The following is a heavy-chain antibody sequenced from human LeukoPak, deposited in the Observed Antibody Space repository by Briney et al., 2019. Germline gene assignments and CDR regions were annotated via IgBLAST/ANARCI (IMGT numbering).Heavy chain of an antibody. Sequence: GGSLRLSCAASGFTFSSYAMSWVRQAPAKGLEWVSAISGSGGSTYYADSVKGRFTISRDNSKNTLYLQMNSLRAEDTAVYYCAKDLSLDIVVVPAANPWGQGTLVTVSS. CDR1: GFTFSSYA. CDR3: AKDLSLDIVVVPAANP. V-gene: IGHV3-23*01. J-gene: IGHJ5*02. D-gene: IGHD2-2*03. CDR2: ISGSGGST.